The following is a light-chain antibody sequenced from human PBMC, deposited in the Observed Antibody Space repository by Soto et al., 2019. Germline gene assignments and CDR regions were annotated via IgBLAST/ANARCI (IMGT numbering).Light chain of an antibody. Sequence: DIQMTQSPSTLSANVGDRVTITCRASQSISSWLAWYQQKPGKAPKVLIFDASSLESGVPPRFSGSGSGTEFTLTISSLQPDDFATYYCQQYNSYWTFGQGTKVDIK. J-gene: IGKJ1*01. V-gene: IGKV1-5*01. CDR3: QQYNSYWT. CDR1: QSISSW. CDR2: DAS.